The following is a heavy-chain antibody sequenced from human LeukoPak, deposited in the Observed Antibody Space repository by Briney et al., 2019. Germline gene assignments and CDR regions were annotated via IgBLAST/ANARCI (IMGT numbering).Heavy chain of an antibody. CDR1: GFSFTTYW. Sequence: PGESLRLSCAASGFSFTTYWMSWVRQAPGKGLEWVSGINWNGGSTGYADSVKGRFTISRDNAKNSLYLQMNSLRAEDTALYYCARDYDGLRNTFDYWGQGTLVTVSS. V-gene: IGHV3-20*04. D-gene: IGHD4-17*01. CDR3: ARDYDGLRNTFDY. J-gene: IGHJ4*02. CDR2: INWNGGST.